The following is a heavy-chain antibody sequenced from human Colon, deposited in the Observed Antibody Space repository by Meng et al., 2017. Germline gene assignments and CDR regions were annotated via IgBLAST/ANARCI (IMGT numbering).Heavy chain of an antibody. D-gene: IGHD2/OR15-2a*01. J-gene: IGHJ5*02. V-gene: IGHV4-4*02. CDR1: GASISGDTW. Sequence: QVQRQESGPGLVKPSGPLSLTRAVSGASISGDTWWSWVRQTPGKGLEWLGEIFHSGTSNYNPSLKSRVTISVDKSKNQFSLRLSSVTAADTAVYYCARRNSNNWFDPWGQGILVTVSS. CDR2: IFHSGTS. CDR3: ARRNSNNWFDP.